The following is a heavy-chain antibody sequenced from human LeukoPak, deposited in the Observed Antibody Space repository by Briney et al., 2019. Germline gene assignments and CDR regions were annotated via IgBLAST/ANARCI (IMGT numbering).Heavy chain of an antibody. Sequence: GGSLRLSCAASGFTFSDCSIHWVRQASGKGLEWVGLIDKKTKDYETAYAASVRGRFTISRYHSQNTAYLQMYSLETEDTALYYCTRDAGTYNWLDPWGQGTLVTVSS. CDR1: GFTFSDCS. CDR3: TRDAGTYNWLDP. V-gene: IGHV3-73*01. CDR2: IDKKTKDYET. D-gene: IGHD1-26*01. J-gene: IGHJ5*02.